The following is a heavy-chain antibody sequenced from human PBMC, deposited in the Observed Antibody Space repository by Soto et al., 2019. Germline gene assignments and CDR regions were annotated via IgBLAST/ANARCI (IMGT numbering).Heavy chain of an antibody. V-gene: IGHV4-34*01. CDR1: GGSFSGYY. CDR2: INHSGST. CDR3: ARGGGAARPDDYYYGMDV. Sequence: SETLSLTCAVYGGSFSGYYWSWIRQPPGKGLEWIGEINHSGSTNYNPSLKSRVTISVDTSKNQFSLKLSSVTAADTAVYYCARGGGAARPDDYYYGMDVWGQGTTVTVSS. D-gene: IGHD6-6*01. J-gene: IGHJ6*02.